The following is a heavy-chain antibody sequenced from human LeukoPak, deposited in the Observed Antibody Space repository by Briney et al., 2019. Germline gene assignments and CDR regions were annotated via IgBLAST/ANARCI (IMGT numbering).Heavy chain of an antibody. CDR1: GFFFSSHG. Sequence: GGSLRLSCAASGFFFSSHGMSWVRQAPGKGLEWVSGIIGGAGGTYYADSVKGRFTISRDNAKNTLYLQMNSLRAEDTAVYYCAHGSMYQLDYWGQGTLVTVSS. J-gene: IGHJ4*02. D-gene: IGHD2-2*01. CDR2: IIGGAGGT. CDR3: AHGSMYQLDY. V-gene: IGHV3-23*01.